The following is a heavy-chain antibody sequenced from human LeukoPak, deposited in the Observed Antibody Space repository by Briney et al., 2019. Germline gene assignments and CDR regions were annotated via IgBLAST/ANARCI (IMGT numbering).Heavy chain of an antibody. D-gene: IGHD1-7*01. J-gene: IGHJ6*04. V-gene: IGHV1-46*01. CDR2: INPSGGST. CDR1: GNTLTGNY. Sequence: GASVKVSCKGSGNTLTGNYLHWVRQAPGQGLEWMGIINPSGGSTSYAQKFQGRVTMTRDTSTSTFYMELSSLRSEDTAVYYCARWNWLRDVWGRGTTVTISS. CDR3: ARWNWLRDV.